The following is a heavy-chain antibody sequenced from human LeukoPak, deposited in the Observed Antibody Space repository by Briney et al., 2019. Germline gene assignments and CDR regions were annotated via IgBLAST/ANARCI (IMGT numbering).Heavy chain of an antibody. CDR1: GYSISSGYY. CDR3: ARGRSWSLQYYDY. V-gene: IGHV4-38-2*02. CDR2: IYHSGST. D-gene: IGHD2-8*02. J-gene: IGHJ4*02. Sequence: PSETLSLTCTVSGYSISSGYYWGWIRQPPGKGLEWIGSIYHSGSTYYNPSLKSRVTISVDTSKNQFSLKLSSVTAADTAVYYCARGRSWSLQYYDYWGQGTLVTVSS.